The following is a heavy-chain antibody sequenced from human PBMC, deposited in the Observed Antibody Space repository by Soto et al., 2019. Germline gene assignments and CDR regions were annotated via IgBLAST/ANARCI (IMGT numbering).Heavy chain of an antibody. D-gene: IGHD3-10*01. Sequence: EVQLVESGGDLVQPGGSLRLSCVASGFTFSDYWMTWVRQAPGKGLEWVAVIKQDGSEKYYADSVKGRFTISRDNAKNSLYLQMNSLRAEDTAVYFCAGGGGGVFDSWGQGTLGTVSS. CDR1: GFTFSDYW. J-gene: IGHJ4*02. CDR2: IKQDGSEK. CDR3: AGGGGGVFDS. V-gene: IGHV3-7*01.